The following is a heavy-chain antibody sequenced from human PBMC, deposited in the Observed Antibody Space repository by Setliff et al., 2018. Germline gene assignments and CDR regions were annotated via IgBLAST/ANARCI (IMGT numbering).Heavy chain of an antibody. D-gene: IGHD2-2*02. CDR1: GYDFFGYW. J-gene: IGHJ6*03. CDR3: ARLAVRNTVYYYFTDV. V-gene: IGHV5-51*01. CDR2: IYPGDSDT. Sequence: GESLKISCQGLGYDFFGYWIAWVRQVPGKGPEWVGLIYPGDSDTRYSPSFQGQVTISVDRSRVTAYLQWDSLKASDAATYCCARLAVRNTVYYYFTDVWGKGTSVTVSS.